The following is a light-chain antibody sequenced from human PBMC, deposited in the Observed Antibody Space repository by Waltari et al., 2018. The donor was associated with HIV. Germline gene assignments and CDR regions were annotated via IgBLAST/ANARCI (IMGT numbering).Light chain of an antibody. J-gene: IGKJ4*01. CDR2: DAS. V-gene: IGKV3-11*01. Sequence: EIVLTQSPATLSLSPGERATLSCRACQSVSSYLVWYQQKPGQAPRLLICDASNRGTGIPARFSCGGSGTDFTLTISSLDPEDFAVYYCQQRSSWPLTFGGGTKVELK. CDR1: QSVSSY. CDR3: QQRSSWPLT.